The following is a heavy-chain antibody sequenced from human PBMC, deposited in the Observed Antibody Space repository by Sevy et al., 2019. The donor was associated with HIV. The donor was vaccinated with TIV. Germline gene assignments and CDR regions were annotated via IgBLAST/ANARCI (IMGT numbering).Heavy chain of an antibody. D-gene: IGHD2-15*01. J-gene: IGHJ4*02. CDR2: ISRSPDTM. CDR1: AFTFSSYG. CDR3: AIEGLGGFHTSLDY. V-gene: IGHV3-48*03. Sequence: GGSLRLSCTASAFTFSSYGLSWVRQAPGKGLEWISYISRSPDTMYYADSVKGRFTISRDNAKNSLYLQMNTLRGEDTAVYYCAIEGLGGFHTSLDYWGPGTLVTVSS.